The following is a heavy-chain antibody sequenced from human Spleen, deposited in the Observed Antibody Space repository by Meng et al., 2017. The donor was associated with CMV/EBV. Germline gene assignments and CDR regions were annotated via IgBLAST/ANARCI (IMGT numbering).Heavy chain of an antibody. J-gene: IGHJ4*02. CDR2: ISSNDAR. CDR3: PRSKSRLTYYFDY. Sequence: SGPTLVKPTETLRLTCTVSGFSVSNARMGVSWIRQPPGNALEWLGHISSNDARSYSSSMKSRITVSKYTSKSQVVLTMTNMDPADTATYHCPRSKSRLTYYFDYWSQGTLGTVSS. V-gene: IGHV2-26*01. CDR1: GFSVSNARMG. D-gene: IGHD2-21*02.